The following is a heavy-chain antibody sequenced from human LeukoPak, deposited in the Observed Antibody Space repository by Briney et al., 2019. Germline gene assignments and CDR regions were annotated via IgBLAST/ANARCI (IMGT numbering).Heavy chain of an antibody. Sequence: SETLSLTCTVSGGSISSGGYYWSWIRQPAGKGLEWIGRIYTSGSTNYNPSLKSRVTIPVDTSKNQLSLKLSSVTAADTAVYYCARSPYNWNYANYYFDYWGQGTLVTVSS. D-gene: IGHD1-7*01. CDR1: GGSISSGGYY. J-gene: IGHJ4*02. CDR3: ARSPYNWNYANYYFDY. V-gene: IGHV4-61*02. CDR2: IYTSGST.